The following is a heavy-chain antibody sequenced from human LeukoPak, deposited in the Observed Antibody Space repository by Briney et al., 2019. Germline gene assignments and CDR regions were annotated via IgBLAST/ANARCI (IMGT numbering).Heavy chain of an antibody. V-gene: IGHV4-38-2*01. CDR2: LYHSGNT. J-gene: IGHJ2*01. CDR1: GYSISSGYY. CDR3: ARSPIVSGYYTRWYFDL. D-gene: IGHD3-3*01. Sequence: PSETLSLTCAVSGYSISSGYYWGWIRQPPGKGLEWIGSLYHSGNTYYNPSLKSRVTISVDTSKNQFSLKLTSVTAADTAVYYCARSPIVSGYYTRWYFDLWGRGTLVTVSS.